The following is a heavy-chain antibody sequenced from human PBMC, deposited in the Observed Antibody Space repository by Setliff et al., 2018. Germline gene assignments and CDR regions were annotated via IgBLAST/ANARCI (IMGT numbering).Heavy chain of an antibody. J-gene: IGHJ4*02. CDR2: ISAISDST. Sequence: PGGSLRLSCAASGFSFSSYAMSWVRQAPGKGLEWVSSISAISDSTYYADSVKGRFTISRDNAKNSLYLQMNSLRAEDTAVYYCARDGGEYWGQGTLVTVSS. D-gene: IGHD3-16*01. CDR1: GFSFSSYA. CDR3: ARDGGEY. V-gene: IGHV3-23*01.